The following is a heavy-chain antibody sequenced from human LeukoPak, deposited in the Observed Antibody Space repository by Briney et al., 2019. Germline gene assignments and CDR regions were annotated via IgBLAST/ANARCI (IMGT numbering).Heavy chain of an antibody. CDR2: IKQDGSEK. CDR3: ATDVGAD. Sequence: PGGSLRLSCAASGFTFSSSWKTWVRQTPGKGLQWVANIKQDGSEKYYVDSVKGRFSISRDNAKNSLYLQMNSLRAEDTAVYYCATDVGADWGQGTLVTVSS. CDR1: GFTFSSSW. V-gene: IGHV3-7*01. J-gene: IGHJ4*02.